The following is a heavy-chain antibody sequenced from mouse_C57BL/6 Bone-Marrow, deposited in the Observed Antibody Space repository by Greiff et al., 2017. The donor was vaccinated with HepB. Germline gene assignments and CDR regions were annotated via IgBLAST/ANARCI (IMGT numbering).Heavy chain of an antibody. CDR2: IFPGSGST. CDR1: GYTFTGYW. D-gene: IGHD1-1*01. CDR3: ARGNYDSSYAMDY. V-gene: IGHV1-9*01. Sequence: QVQLQQSGAELMKPGASVKLSCKASGYTFTGYWIEWVKQRPGHGLEWIGEIFPGSGSTNYNEKIKGKSTFTGDTTSNTTYMQLSSLTTEDSAIYYCARGNYDSSYAMDYWGQGTSVTVSS. J-gene: IGHJ4*01.